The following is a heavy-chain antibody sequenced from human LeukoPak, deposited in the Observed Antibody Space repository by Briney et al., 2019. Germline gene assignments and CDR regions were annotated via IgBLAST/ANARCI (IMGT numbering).Heavy chain of an antibody. CDR2: IIHNGSR. Sequence: SETLSLTCDVYGDSFSGYYWTWIRQTPEKGLEWIGEIIHNGSRSVNPSLESRVTISVDTSKNQFSLKLTSVTAADSSVYYCVRGFCRGDSCYSAEYFQHWGQGTPVTVSS. V-gene: IGHV4-34*01. CDR3: VRGFCRGDSCYSAEYFQH. CDR1: GDSFSGYY. D-gene: IGHD2-15*01. J-gene: IGHJ1*01.